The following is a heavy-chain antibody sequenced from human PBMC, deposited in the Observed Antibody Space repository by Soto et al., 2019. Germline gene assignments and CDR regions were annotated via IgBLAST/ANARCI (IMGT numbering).Heavy chain of an antibody. J-gene: IGHJ4*02. CDR2: IYYSGTH. CDR3: ARVQMASLYFDY. V-gene: IGHV4-59*01. Sequence: SETLSLTCTVSGGSISSYYWSWVRQPPGKGLEWIGYIYYSGTHNYDPSFKSRLTISIDTSKNQFSLKLNSVTAAATAVYYCARVQMASLYFDYWGQGTPVTVSS. CDR1: GGSISSYY. D-gene: IGHD5-12*01.